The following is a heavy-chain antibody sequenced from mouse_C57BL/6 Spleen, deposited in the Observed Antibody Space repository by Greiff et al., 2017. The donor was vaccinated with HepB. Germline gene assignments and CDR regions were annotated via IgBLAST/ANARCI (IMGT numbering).Heavy chain of an antibody. CDR2: ISYDGSN. V-gene: IGHV3-6*01. CDR1: GYSITSGYY. Sequence: DVKLVESGPGLVKPSQSLSLTCSVTGYSITSGYYWNWIRQFPGNKLEWMGYISYDGSNNYNPSLKNRISITRDTSKNQFFLKLNSVTTEDTATYYCARDWDWYFDVWGTGTTVTVSS. J-gene: IGHJ1*03. CDR3: ARDWDWYFDV.